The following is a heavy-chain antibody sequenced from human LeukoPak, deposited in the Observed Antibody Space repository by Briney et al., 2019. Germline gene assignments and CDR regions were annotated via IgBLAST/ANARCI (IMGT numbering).Heavy chain of an antibody. CDR1: GFTFSSYS. V-gene: IGHV3-21*01. CDR3: ARDDSSPFDY. Sequence: AGGSLRLSCAASGFTFSSYSMNWVRQAAGKGLEWVSSISSSSSYIYHANSVKGRFTISRDNAKNSLYLQMNSLRAEDTAVYYCARDDSSPFDYWGQGTLVTVSS. CDR2: ISSSSSYI. J-gene: IGHJ4*02. D-gene: IGHD3-22*01.